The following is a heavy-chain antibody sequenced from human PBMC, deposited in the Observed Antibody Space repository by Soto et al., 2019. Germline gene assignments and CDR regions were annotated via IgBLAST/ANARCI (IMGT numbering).Heavy chain of an antibody. D-gene: IGHD1-26*01. CDR2: ITPYNGNA. J-gene: IGHJ4*02. V-gene: IGHV1-18*04. CDR1: GYTFTNFG. CDR3: ARARMFSGAHHDY. Sequence: QVHLVQSGAVVENPGASVKVSCKASGYTFTNFGINWVRQAPGQGLEWMGWITPYNGNANYPQKHQDSLTITKDTSTNTAYLELRSLRSDDTAVYFCARARMFSGAHHDYWGQGTRVTVSS.